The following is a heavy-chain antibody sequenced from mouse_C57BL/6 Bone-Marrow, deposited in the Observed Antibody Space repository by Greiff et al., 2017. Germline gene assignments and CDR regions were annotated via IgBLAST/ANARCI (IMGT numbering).Heavy chain of an antibody. Sequence: EVQLVESGGDLVKPGGSLKLSCAASGFTFSSYGMSWVRQTPDKRLEWVANISSGGSYTYYPDSVKGRFTISRDNAKNTLYLQMSSLKSEDTAMYYCARHGGYYVYYFDYWGQGTTLTVSS. CDR3: ARHGGYYVYYFDY. CDR2: ISSGGSYT. D-gene: IGHD2-3*01. V-gene: IGHV5-6*01. CDR1: GFTFSSYG. J-gene: IGHJ2*01.